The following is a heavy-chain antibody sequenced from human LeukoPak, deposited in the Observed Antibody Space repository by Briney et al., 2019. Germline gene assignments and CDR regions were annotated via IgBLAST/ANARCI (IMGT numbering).Heavy chain of an antibody. Sequence: ASVKVSCKASGYTFTSYYMHWVRQAPGQGLECMGIINPSGGSTSYAQKFQGRVTMTGDTSTDTAYMELSSLRSEDTAVYYCATQPRYNWNDGFDYWGQGTLVTVSS. CDR2: INPSGGST. D-gene: IGHD1-1*01. J-gene: IGHJ4*02. V-gene: IGHV1-46*01. CDR1: GYTFTSYY. CDR3: ATQPRYNWNDGFDY.